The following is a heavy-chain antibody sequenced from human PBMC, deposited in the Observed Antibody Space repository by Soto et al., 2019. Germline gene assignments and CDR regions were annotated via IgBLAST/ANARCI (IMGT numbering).Heavy chain of an antibody. Sequence: PGESLKISCKGSGYSSTSYWISWVRQMPGKGLEWMGRIDPSDSYTNYSPSFQGHVTISADKSISTAYLQWSSLKASDTAMYYCARHRSFLWSIGAFDIWGQGTMVTVSS. J-gene: IGHJ3*02. CDR2: IDPSDSYT. CDR1: GYSSTSYW. V-gene: IGHV5-10-1*01. D-gene: IGHD3-3*01. CDR3: ARHRSFLWSIGAFDI.